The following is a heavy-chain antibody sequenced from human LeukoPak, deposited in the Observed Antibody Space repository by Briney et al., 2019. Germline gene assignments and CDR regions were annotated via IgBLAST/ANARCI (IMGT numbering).Heavy chain of an antibody. CDR3: AKDLYVSSSIAAAGDAFDI. D-gene: IGHD6-13*01. V-gene: IGHV3-23*01. CDR1: GFTFSSYA. J-gene: IGHJ3*02. Sequence: GGSLRLSCAASGFTFSSYAMSWVRQAPGKGVEWVSDISGSGGSTYYADSVKGRFTIYRDNSKNTLYLQMNSLRAEDTAVYYCAKDLYVSSSIAAAGDAFDIWGQGTMVTVSS. CDR2: ISGSGGST.